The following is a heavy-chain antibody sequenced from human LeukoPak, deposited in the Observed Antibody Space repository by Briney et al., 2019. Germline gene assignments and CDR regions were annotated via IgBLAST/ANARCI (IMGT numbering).Heavy chain of an antibody. CDR1: GGSISTYY. CDR3: ARGLTSSDWYFDL. J-gene: IGHJ2*01. D-gene: IGHD4/OR15-4a*01. CDR2: IHYSGST. Sequence: SETLSLTCTVSGGSISTYYWSWIRQPPGKGLEWIAYIHYSGSTNYNPSLRSRVAISVDTSKNQFSLKLSSVTAADTAVYYCARGLTSSDWYFDLWGRGTLVTVSS. V-gene: IGHV4-59*01.